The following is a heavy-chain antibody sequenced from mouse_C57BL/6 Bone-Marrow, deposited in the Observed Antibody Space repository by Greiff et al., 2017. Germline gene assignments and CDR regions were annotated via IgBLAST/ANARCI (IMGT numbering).Heavy chain of an antibody. Sequence: QVQLQQSGAELVRPGTSVKVSCKASGYAFTNYLIEWVQQRPGQGLEWIGVINPGSGGTTYNEKFKGKATLTADKSSSTASMQLSSLTSEDSSVYFCARESIYYGNCTYAYWGQGTLVTVSA. J-gene: IGHJ3*01. CDR2: INPGSGGT. CDR3: ARESIYYGNCTYAY. D-gene: IGHD2-1*01. CDR1: GYAFTNYL. V-gene: IGHV1-54*01.